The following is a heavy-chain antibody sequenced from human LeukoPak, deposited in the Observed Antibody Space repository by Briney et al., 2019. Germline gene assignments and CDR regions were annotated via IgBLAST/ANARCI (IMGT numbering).Heavy chain of an antibody. D-gene: IGHD2-2*02. CDR1: GFTFSSYS. CDR2: ISSSSSYI. Sequence: GGSLRLSCAASGFTFSSYSMNWVRQAPGKGLEWVSSISSSSSYIYYADSVKGRFTISRDNAKNSLYLQMNSLRAEDTAVYYCARDGAGYCSSTSCYTGAYWGQGTLVTVSS. J-gene: IGHJ4*02. CDR3: ARDGAGYCSSTSCYTGAY. V-gene: IGHV3-21*01.